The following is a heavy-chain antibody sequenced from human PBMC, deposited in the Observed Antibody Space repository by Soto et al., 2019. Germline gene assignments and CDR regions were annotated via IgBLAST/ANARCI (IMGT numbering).Heavy chain of an antibody. J-gene: IGHJ5*02. CDR3: ARGTTWPLWFDP. V-gene: IGHV4-39*01. Sequence: QVQLQESGPGLVKPSETLSLTCTVSGGSISTSDYYWGWIRQPPGKGLEWIGSIYYSGRTYYNPSLKSRVTLSEDTSKNQFSLKLSSVAATDTAVYYCARGTTWPLWFDPWGQGTLVTVSS. CDR2: IYYSGRT. CDR1: GGSISTSDYY.